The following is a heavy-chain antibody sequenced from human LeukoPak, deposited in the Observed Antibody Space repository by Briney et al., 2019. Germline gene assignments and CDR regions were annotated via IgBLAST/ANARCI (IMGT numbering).Heavy chain of an antibody. CDR1: GFTFSSYA. J-gene: IGHJ4*02. CDR3: ARQRYGSGNIYFDY. CDR2: ISYDGSNK. V-gene: IGHV3-30-3*01. D-gene: IGHD3-10*01. Sequence: PGGSLRLSCAASGFTFSSYAMHWVRQAPGKGLEWVAVISYDGSNKYYADSVKGRFTISRDNSKNTLYLQMNSLRAEDTAVYYCARQRYGSGNIYFDYWGQGTLVTVSS.